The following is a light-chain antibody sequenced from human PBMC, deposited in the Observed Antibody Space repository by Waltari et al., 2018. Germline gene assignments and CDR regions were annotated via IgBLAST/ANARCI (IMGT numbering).Light chain of an antibody. CDR2: LIS. J-gene: IGKJ1*01. CDR1: QSLLHSSGNTF. CDR3: MQARQTPWT. V-gene: IGKV2-28*01. Sequence: DIVMTQSPLSLSVTPGAPASISCRSSQSLLHSSGNTFLDWYLQKPGQSPQLLLYLISNRASGVPDRFSGSGSGTDFTLKISRVETEDVGVYFCMQARQTPWTFGQGTKVEIK.